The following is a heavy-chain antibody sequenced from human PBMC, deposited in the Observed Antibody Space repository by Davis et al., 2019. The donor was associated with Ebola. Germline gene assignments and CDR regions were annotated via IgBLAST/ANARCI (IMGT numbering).Heavy chain of an antibody. CDR2: IYYSGST. CDR3: ARTAKMFYYGSGSYINWFDP. CDR1: GGSISSSSYY. V-gene: IGHV4-39*01. Sequence: SETLSLTCTVSGGSISSSSYYWGWIRQPPGKGLEWLGSIYYSGSTYYNPSLKSRVTISVDTSKNQFSLKLSSVTAADTAVYYCARTAKMFYYGSGSYINWFDPWGQGTLVTVSS. J-gene: IGHJ5*02. D-gene: IGHD3-10*01.